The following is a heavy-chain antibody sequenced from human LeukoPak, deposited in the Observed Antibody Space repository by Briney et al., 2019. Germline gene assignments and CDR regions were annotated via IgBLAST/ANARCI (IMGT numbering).Heavy chain of an antibody. CDR1: GFTFSSYW. V-gene: IGHV3-7*01. J-gene: IGHJ5*02. CDR2: IKQDGSEK. CDR3: ARGSSENWFDP. Sequence: GGSLRLSCAASGFTFSSYWMSWVRQAPGKGLEWVANIKQDGSEKYYVDSVKGRFTISRDNAKNSLYLQMNSLRAADTAVYYCARGSSENWFDPWGQGTLVTVSS.